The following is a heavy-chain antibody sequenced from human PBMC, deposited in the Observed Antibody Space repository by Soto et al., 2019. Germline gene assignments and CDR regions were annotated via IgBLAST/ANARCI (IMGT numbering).Heavy chain of an antibody. CDR1: GASISSGGYY. Sequence: QVQLQESGPGLVKPSQTLSLTCTVSGASISSGGYYWGWIRQQPGKGLEWIGFIYYIGTSYYNPSLESRINLSVDTSKNHFSLNLTSVTAADTAVYYCARVLRDVLSDRYYWYFDLWGRGTLVTVSS. V-gene: IGHV4-31*03. J-gene: IGHJ2*01. CDR3: ARVLRDVLSDRYYWYFDL. CDR2: IYYIGTS. D-gene: IGHD3-16*02.